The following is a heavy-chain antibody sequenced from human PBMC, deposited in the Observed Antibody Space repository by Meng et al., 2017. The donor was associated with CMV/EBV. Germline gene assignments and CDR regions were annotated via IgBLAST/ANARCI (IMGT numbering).Heavy chain of an antibody. CDR3: ATSTRTYCSGGSCFRVTQYYFDY. Sequence: ASVKVSCKVSGYTLTEFSMHWVRQAPGKGLEWMGGFDPEDGETIYAQKFQGRVTMTEDTSTDTAYMELSSPRSEDTAVYYCATSTRTYCSGGSCFRVTQYYFDYWGQGTLVTVSS. CDR2: FDPEDGET. J-gene: IGHJ4*02. CDR1: GYTLTEFS. V-gene: IGHV1-24*01. D-gene: IGHD2-15*01.